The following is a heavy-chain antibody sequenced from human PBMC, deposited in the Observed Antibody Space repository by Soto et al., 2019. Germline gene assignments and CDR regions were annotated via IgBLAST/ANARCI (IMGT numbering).Heavy chain of an antibody. J-gene: IGHJ4*02. CDR2: INPSGGST. CDR1: GYTFTSYY. Sequence: GASVKVSCKASGYTFTSYYMHWVRQAPGQGLEWMGIINPSGGSTSYAQKFQGRVTMTRDTSTSTVYMELSSLRSEDTAVYYCAIVGAPKLSDYWGQGSLVIVSS. V-gene: IGHV1-46*01. D-gene: IGHD1-26*01. CDR3: AIVGAPKLSDY.